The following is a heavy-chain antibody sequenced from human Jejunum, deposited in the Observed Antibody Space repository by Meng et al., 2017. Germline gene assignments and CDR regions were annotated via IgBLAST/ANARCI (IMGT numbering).Heavy chain of an antibody. CDR3: ATWTVGSGTYYTF. D-gene: IGHD3-10*01. CDR2: IFPDNGDT. Sequence: ASVKVSCKASGYTFTANYIHWVRQAPGQGLEWMGWIFPDNGDTNFAQEFQGRVTMTRDTSIRTAYMELTSLITDDTAIYYCATWTVGSGTYYTFWGQGTLVTVSS. J-gene: IGHJ4*02. V-gene: IGHV1-2*02. CDR1: GYTFTANY.